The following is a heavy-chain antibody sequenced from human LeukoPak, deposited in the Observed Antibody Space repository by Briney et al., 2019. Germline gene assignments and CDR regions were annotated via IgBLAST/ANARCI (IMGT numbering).Heavy chain of an antibody. CDR2: IKQDGSEK. Sequence: GGSLGLSCAAAGFTFSSYWMSWVRQAPGKGLEWVANIKQDGSEKYYVDSVKGRFTISRDNAKNSLYLQMNSLRAEDTAVYYCARVGSTTFYYYYMDVWGKGTTVTVSS. V-gene: IGHV3-7*01. CDR3: ARVGSTTFYYYYMDV. CDR1: GFTFSSYW. D-gene: IGHD2-2*01. J-gene: IGHJ6*03.